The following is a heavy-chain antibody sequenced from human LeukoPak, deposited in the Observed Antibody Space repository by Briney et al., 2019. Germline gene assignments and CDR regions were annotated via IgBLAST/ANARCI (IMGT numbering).Heavy chain of an antibody. D-gene: IGHD2-2*01. CDR2: IYHSGST. CDR1: GYSISSGYY. V-gene: IGHV4-38-2*01. J-gene: IGHJ3*02. CDR3: ASSPTYYCSSTSCYQNAFDI. Sequence: KPSETLSLTCAVSGYSISSGYYWGWIRQPPGKGLEWIGSIYHSGSTYYNPSPKSRVTISVDTSNNQFSLKLSSVTAADTAVYYCASSPTYYCSSTSCYQNAFDIWGQGTMVTVSS.